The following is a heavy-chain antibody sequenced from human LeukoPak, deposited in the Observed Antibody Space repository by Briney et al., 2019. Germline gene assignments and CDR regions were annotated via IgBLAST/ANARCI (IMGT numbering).Heavy chain of an antibody. CDR1: GGTFSSYA. CDR2: IIPIFGTA. D-gene: IGHD3-16*01. CDR3: ATDGRTDHTSTFWGGY. V-gene: IGHV1-69*13. J-gene: IGHJ4*02. Sequence: SVKVSCKASGGTFSSYAISWVRQAPGQGLEWMGGIIPIFGTANYAQKFQGRVTITADESTSTAYMELSSLRSEDTAVYYCATDGRTDHTSTFWGGYWGQGTLVTVSS.